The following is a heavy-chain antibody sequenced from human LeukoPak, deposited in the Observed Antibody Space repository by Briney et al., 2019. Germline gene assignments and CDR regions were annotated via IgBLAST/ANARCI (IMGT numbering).Heavy chain of an antibody. CDR1: GFTFSDYY. V-gene: IGHV3-11*01. CDR3: ARDSGYEPINYYYYCGMDV. CDR2: ISSSGSTI. J-gene: IGHJ6*02. Sequence: PGGSLRLSCAASGFTFSDYYMSWIRQAPGKGLEWVSYISSSGSTIYYADSVKGRFTISRDNAKNSLYLQMNSLRAEDTAVYYCARDSGYEPINYYYYCGMDVWGQGTTVTVSS. D-gene: IGHD5-12*01.